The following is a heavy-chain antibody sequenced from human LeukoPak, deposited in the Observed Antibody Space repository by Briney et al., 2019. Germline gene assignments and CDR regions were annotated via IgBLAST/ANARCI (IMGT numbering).Heavy chain of an antibody. J-gene: IGHJ4*02. Sequence: GGSLRLSCAASGFTFSSYGMHWVRQAPGKGLEWVAVISYDGSNKYYADSVKGRFTISRDNSKNTLYLQMNSLRAEDTAVYYCAKDQRVAAAGNPSDYWGQGTLVTVPS. CDR3: AKDQRVAAAGNPSDY. V-gene: IGHV3-30*18. CDR1: GFTFSSYG. CDR2: ISYDGSNK. D-gene: IGHD6-13*01.